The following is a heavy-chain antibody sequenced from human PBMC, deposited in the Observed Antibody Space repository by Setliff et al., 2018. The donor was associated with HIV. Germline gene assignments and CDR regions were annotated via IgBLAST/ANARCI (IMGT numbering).Heavy chain of an antibody. Sequence: ASVKVSCKASGYTFTSYGISWVRQAPGQGLEWMGWISGYNGITKHSQKLQGRVTMTTDTSTSTAYMELRSLRSDDTAVYYCARTKARDDAFDIWGQGTTVTVSS. CDR3: ARTKARDDAFDI. CDR2: ISGYNGIT. J-gene: IGHJ3*02. CDR1: GYTFTSYG. V-gene: IGHV1-18*01.